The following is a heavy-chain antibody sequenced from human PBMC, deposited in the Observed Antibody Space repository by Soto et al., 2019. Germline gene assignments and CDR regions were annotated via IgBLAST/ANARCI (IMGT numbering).Heavy chain of an antibody. D-gene: IGHD3-3*01. CDR3: ARGHGEIIGAMDV. V-gene: IGHV1-18*01. CDR1: GYRSNTYG. Sequence: SVKVSCKASGYRSNTYGISWGRQAPVQGLEWMGRISSYNVDTNYAEKFEDRLTMTTDTSTNTAYMELKSLRSDDTAVYFCARGHGEIIGAMDVWGQGTSVTVSS. J-gene: IGHJ6*02. CDR2: ISSYNVDT.